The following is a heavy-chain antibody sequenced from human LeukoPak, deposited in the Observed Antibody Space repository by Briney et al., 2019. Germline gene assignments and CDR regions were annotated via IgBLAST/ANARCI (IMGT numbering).Heavy chain of an antibody. J-gene: IGHJ4*02. CDR2: IYYSGST. CDR3: ARDGIGGNPPFDY. Sequence: SQTLSLTCTVSGGSISSGDYYWSWIRQPPGKGLEWIGYIYYSGSTYYNPSLKSRVTISVDTSKNQFSLKLSSVTAADTAVYYCARDGIGGNPPFDYWGQGTLVTVSS. D-gene: IGHD4-23*01. CDR1: GGSISSGDYY. V-gene: IGHV4-30-4*08.